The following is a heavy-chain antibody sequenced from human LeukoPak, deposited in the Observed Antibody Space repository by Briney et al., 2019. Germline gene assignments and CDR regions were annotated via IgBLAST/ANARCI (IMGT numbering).Heavy chain of an antibody. V-gene: IGHV3-73*01. D-gene: IGHD3-10*01. CDR3: TRHGMVRGVIYYYYYYMDV. J-gene: IGHJ6*03. CDR1: GFTFSGSA. CDR2: IRSKANSYAI. Sequence: TAGSLRLSCAASGFTFSGSARHWVRQASGKGLEWIGRIRSKANSYAIAYAASVKGRFTISRDDSKNTAYLQMNSLKTEDTAEYYCTRHGMVRGVIYYYYYYMDVWGKGTTVTVSS.